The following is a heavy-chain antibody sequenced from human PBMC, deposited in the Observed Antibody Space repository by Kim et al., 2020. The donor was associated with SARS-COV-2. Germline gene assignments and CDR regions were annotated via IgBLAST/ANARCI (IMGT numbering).Heavy chain of an antibody. V-gene: IGHV3-43*01. D-gene: IGHD3-9*01. Sequence: GGSLRLSCAASGFTFDDYTIHWVRQAPGKGLEWVSLISWDGGSTYYADSVKGRFTISRDNSKNSLYLQMNSLRTEDTALYYCAKDEYRVLRYFDWLLSNWGQGTLVTVSS. CDR2: ISWDGGST. CDR1: GFTFDDYT. J-gene: IGHJ4*02. CDR3: AKDEYRVLRYFDWLLSN.